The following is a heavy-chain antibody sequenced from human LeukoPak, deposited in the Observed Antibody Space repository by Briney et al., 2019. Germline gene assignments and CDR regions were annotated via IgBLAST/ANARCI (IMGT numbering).Heavy chain of an antibody. J-gene: IGHJ4*02. Sequence: PGGSLRLSCAASGFTFSSYSMNWVRQAPGKGLEWVSYISSSSNTIYYADSVKGRFTISRDKAKNSLYLQMNSLRVEDTAVYYCARGRDGYNPDPFDYWGQGTLVTVSS. V-gene: IGHV3-48*01. D-gene: IGHD5-24*01. CDR2: ISSSSNTI. CDR3: ARGRDGYNPDPFDY. CDR1: GFTFSSYS.